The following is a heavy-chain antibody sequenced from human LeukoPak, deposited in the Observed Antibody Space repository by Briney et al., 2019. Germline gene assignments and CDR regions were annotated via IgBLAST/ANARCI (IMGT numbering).Heavy chain of an antibody. Sequence: ASVKVSCKASGYTFTSYDINWVRQATGQGLEWMGWMNPNSGNTGYAQKFQGRVTITRNTSISTAYMELSSLRSEDTAVYYCARGPQLLWFGELLYTPPHWFDPWGQGTLVTVSS. V-gene: IGHV1-8*03. D-gene: IGHD3-10*01. J-gene: IGHJ5*02. CDR3: ARGPQLLWFGELLYTPPHWFDP. CDR1: GYTFTSYD. CDR2: MNPNSGNT.